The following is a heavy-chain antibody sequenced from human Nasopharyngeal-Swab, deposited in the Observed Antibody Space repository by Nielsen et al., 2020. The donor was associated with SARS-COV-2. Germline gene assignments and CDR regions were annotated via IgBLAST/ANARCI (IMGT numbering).Heavy chain of an antibody. CDR2: IRSKAYGGTT. CDR1: GFTFGDYA. D-gene: IGHD2-2*01. J-gene: IGHJ4*02. V-gene: IGHV3-49*03. Sequence: GESLKISCTASGFTFGDYAMSWFRQAPGKGLEWVGFIRSKAYGGTTEYAASVKGRFTISRDDSKSIAYLQMNSLKTEDTAVYYCTRDLYCSSTSCTRKGVDYWGQGTLVTVSS. CDR3: TRDLYCSSTSCTRKGVDY.